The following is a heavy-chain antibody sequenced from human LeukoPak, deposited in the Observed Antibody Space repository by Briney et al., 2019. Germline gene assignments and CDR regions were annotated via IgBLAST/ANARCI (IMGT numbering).Heavy chain of an antibody. Sequence: PGGALRLSCAASGFTFSSYSMNWVRQAPGKGLEWVSSISSSSSYIYYADSVKGRFTISRDNAKNSLYLQMNSLRAEDTAVSYCARGGTTVLHYFDYWGQGTLVTVSS. D-gene: IGHD2-2*01. CDR3: ARGGTTVLHYFDY. V-gene: IGHV3-21*01. CDR2: ISSSSSYI. J-gene: IGHJ4*02. CDR1: GFTFSSYS.